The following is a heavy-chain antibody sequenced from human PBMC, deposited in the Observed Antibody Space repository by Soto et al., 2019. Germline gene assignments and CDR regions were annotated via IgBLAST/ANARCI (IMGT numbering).Heavy chain of an antibody. J-gene: IGHJ4*02. Sequence: QVQLQESGPGLVKPSGTLSLTCAVSGGSISSSNWWSWVRQPPGKGLEWIGEIYHSGSTNYNPSLKSRVTISVDKSKNRFSLKLSYVTAADTAVYYCARDAVSSSWPPEEDYWGQGTLVTVSS. D-gene: IGHD6-13*01. CDR2: IYHSGST. CDR1: GGSISSSNW. CDR3: ARDAVSSSWPPEEDY. V-gene: IGHV4-4*02.